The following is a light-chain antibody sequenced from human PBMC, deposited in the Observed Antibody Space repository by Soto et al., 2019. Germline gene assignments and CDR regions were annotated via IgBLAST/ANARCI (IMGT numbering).Light chain of an antibody. CDR2: DVT. CDR1: SSDVGGYNY. J-gene: IGLJ1*01. CDR3: SSYTTSNTRQVV. Sequence: QSALTQPASVSGSPGQSITISCTGTSSDVGGYNYVSWYQQHPGKAPRFVIYDVTNRPSGVSNRFSGSKSGNTASLTISGLQAADEADYYCSSYTTSNTRQVVFGTGTKVTVL. V-gene: IGLV2-14*01.